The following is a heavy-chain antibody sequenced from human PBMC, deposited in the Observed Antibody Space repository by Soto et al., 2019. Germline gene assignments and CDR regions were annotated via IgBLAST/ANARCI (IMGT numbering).Heavy chain of an antibody. Sequence: PSETKSLTCTVSGGSISSYYLSWIRPNTGKGLEWIGYIYYSGSTNYNPSLKSRVTISVDTSKNQFSLKLSSVTAADTAVYYCAGGRGLWRGYSGYDFDYWGQGTLVTVPQ. CDR1: GGSISSYY. D-gene: IGHD5-12*01. CDR3: AGGRGLWRGYSGYDFDY. V-gene: IGHV4-59*12. J-gene: IGHJ4*02. CDR2: IYYSGST.